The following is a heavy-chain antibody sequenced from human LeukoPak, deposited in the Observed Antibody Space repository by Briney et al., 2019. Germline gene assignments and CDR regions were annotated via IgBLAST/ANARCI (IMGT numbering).Heavy chain of an antibody. CDR2: INNVASHI. Sequence: GGSLRLSCAASGFTFSSSAMNWVRQAPGKGLEWVSSINNVASHIYYAHSVKGRFTISRDNAKNSLYLQMNSLRAEDTAVYYCAKERTYYDFWSDPNWFDPWGQGTLVTVSS. CDR3: AKERTYYDFWSDPNWFDP. CDR1: GFTFSSSA. D-gene: IGHD3-3*01. V-gene: IGHV3-21*01. J-gene: IGHJ5*02.